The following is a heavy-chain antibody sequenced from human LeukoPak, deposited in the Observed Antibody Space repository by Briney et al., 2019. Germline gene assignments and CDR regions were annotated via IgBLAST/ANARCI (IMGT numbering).Heavy chain of an antibody. Sequence: GGSLRLSCAASGFTFSSYSMNWVRQAPGKGLEWVSYISSSSSSTIYYADSVKGRFTISRDNAKNSLYLQMNSLRDEDTAVYYCARDLGGRDGYNAPFDYWGQGTLVTVSS. V-gene: IGHV3-48*02. CDR2: ISSSSSSTI. J-gene: IGHJ4*02. D-gene: IGHD5-24*01. CDR1: GFTFSSYS. CDR3: ARDLGGRDGYNAPFDY.